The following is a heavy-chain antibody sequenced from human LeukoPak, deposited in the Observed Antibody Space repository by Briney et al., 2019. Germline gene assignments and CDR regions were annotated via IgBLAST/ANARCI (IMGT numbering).Heavy chain of an antibody. J-gene: IGHJ4*02. CDR3: ARGGIAAAVDYFDY. V-gene: IGHV1-18*01. CDR2: ISAYNGNT. D-gene: IGHD6-13*01. Sequence: ASVKVSCKASGYTVTRYGISWVRQAPGQGLEWMGWISAYNGNTNYAQKLQGRVTMTTDTSTSTAYMELRSLRSDDTAVYYCARGGIAAAVDYFDYWGQGTLVTVSS. CDR1: GYTVTRYG.